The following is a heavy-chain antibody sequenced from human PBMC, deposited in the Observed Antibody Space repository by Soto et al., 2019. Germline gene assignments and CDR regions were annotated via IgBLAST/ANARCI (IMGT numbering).Heavy chain of an antibody. CDR3: ERSWGGDGYSH. CDR2: IYHTGST. Sequence: SETLSLTCDVSGDSLNSGAYYWTWIRQSPGRGLEWIGHIYHTGSTNYNPSLRSRLTISLDTSKNQFSLTLRSVNAVDTGVYYCERSWGGDGYSHWGQGTLVTVSS. CDR1: GDSLNSGAYY. J-gene: IGHJ4*02. V-gene: IGHV4-61*08. D-gene: IGHD2-15*01.